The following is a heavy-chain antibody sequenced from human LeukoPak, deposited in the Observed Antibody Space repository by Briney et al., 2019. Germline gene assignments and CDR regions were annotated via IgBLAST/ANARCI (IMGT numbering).Heavy chain of an antibody. Sequence: PGGSLRLSCAASGFTFSSYAMSWVRQAPGKWLEWVSAISGSGGSTYYADSVKGRFTISRDNSKNTLYLQMNSLRAEDPAVYYCAKDAPVNIVVVPAANSWGQGTLVTVSS. V-gene: IGHV3-23*01. CDR3: AKDAPVNIVVVPAANS. D-gene: IGHD2-2*01. J-gene: IGHJ4*02. CDR2: ISGSGGST. CDR1: GFTFSSYA.